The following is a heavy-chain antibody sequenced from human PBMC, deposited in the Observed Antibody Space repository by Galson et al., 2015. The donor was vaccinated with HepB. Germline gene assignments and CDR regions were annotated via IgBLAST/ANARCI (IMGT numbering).Heavy chain of an antibody. J-gene: IGHJ6*02. V-gene: IGHV3-48*02. CDR1: GFIFNTCN. CDR2: ISSGSSTV. Sequence: SLRLSCAASGFIFNTCNMNWVRQAPGKGLEWVSYISSGSSTVYYADSVKGRFTISRDNAKNSLYLQMNSLRDEDTAVYYCAREGIAGRPSGMDVWGQGTTVTVSS. CDR3: AREGIAGRPSGMDV. D-gene: IGHD6-6*01.